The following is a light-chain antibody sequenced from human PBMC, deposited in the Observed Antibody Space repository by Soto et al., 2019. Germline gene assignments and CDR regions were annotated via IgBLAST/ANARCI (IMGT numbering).Light chain of an antibody. J-gene: IGKJ1*01. V-gene: IGKV3-15*01. CDR2: GAS. CDR3: QQYNNWPQT. Sequence: EIVVTQSAAAVSLSQGESATLSCRARHIVSSNLACYQQKPGEATRLLIYGASTRATSIPARFSGRGSGTEFTLTISSLQSEDFAVYCCQQYNNWPQTFGQGTKVDIK. CDR1: HIVSSN.